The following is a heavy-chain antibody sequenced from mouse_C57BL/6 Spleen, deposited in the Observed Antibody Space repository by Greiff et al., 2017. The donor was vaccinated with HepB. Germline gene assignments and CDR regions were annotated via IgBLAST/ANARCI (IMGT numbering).Heavy chain of an antibody. V-gene: IGHV1-42*01. CDR1: GYSFTGYY. CDR2: INPSTGGT. D-gene: IGHD2-2*01. J-gene: IGHJ2*01. CDR3: ATYGYGYFDY. Sequence: VQLQQSGPELVKPGASVKISCKASGYSFTGYYMNWVKQSPEKSLEWIGVINPSTGGTTYNQKFKAKATLTGDKSSSTAYMQLKSLTSEDSAVYYCATYGYGYFDYWGQGTTLTVSS.